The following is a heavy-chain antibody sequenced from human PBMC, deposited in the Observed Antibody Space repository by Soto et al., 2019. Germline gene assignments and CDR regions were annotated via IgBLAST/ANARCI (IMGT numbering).Heavy chain of an antibody. D-gene: IGHD3-10*01. CDR1: GGSISSGGYY. CDR2: IYYSGST. CDR3: ARGDYGSGSYYKSQYYFDY. Sequence: LSLTCPVSGGSISSGGYYWSWIRQHPGKGLEWIGYIYYSGSTYYNPSLKSRVTISVDTSKNQFSLKLSSVTAADTAVYYCARGDYGSGSYYKSQYYFDYWGQGTLVTVSS. V-gene: IGHV4-31*03. J-gene: IGHJ4*02.